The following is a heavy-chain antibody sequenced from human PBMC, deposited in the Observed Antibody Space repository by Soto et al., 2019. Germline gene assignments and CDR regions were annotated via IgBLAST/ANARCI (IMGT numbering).Heavy chain of an antibody. V-gene: IGHV1-2*06. CDR1: GYTFKDHY. D-gene: IGHD2-21*01. J-gene: IGHJ6*02. CDR2: INPNDGDT. Sequence: ASVKVSCKTSGYTFKDHYIYWVRQAPGRGLEWVARINPNDGDTTSAQKFRNRVAVTRDTSLGTAYLELTGLQSDDTAIYYCARDRRAYNVSLSHYNPYYTMDFRGQGTSVTVSS. CDR3: ARDRRAYNVSLSHYNPYYTMDF.